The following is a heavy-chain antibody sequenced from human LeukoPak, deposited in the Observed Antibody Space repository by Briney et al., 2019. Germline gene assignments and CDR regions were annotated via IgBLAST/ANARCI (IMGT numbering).Heavy chain of an antibody. V-gene: IGHV3-23*01. J-gene: IGHJ5*02. CDR1: GFTFSSYA. CDR2: ISGSGGST. Sequence: PGGSLRLSCAASGFTFSSYAMSWVRQAPGKGLEWVSAISGSGGSTYYADSVKGRFTIPRDNSKNTLYLQMNSLRAEDTAVYYCAKDSGYYDILTGYPGGDWFDPWGQGTLVTVSS. CDR3: AKDSGYYDILTGYPGGDWFDP. D-gene: IGHD3-9*01.